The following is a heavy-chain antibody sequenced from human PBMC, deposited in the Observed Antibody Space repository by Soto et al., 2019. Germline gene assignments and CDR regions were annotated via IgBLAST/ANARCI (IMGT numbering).Heavy chain of an antibody. CDR1: GFTFSSYA. J-gene: IGHJ4*02. D-gene: IGHD6-19*01. V-gene: IGHV3-23*01. CDR3: AKDRVFGSSGTLGY. CDR2: ISGSGGST. Sequence: LRLSCAASGFTFSSYAMSWVRQAPGKGLEWVSAISGSGGSTYYADSVKGRFTISRDNSKNTLYLQMNSLRAEDTAVYYCAKDRVFGSSGTLGYWGQGTLVTVSS.